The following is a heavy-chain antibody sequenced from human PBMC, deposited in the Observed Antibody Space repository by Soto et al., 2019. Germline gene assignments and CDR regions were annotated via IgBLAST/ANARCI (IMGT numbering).Heavy chain of an antibody. Sequence: PGVALRLSCSDSGFTFSSYDMHCVRQAPGKGLECVAVITYDGSKKYYADSVKGRFTISRDNSKNTLYLQMNSLRAEDTAVYYSASLVKEIGIAVAPFDYWGQGTLVTVSS. V-gene: IGHV3-30-3*01. CDR1: GFTFSSYD. D-gene: IGHD6-19*01. CDR3: ASLVKEIGIAVAPFDY. CDR2: ITYDGSKK. J-gene: IGHJ4*02.